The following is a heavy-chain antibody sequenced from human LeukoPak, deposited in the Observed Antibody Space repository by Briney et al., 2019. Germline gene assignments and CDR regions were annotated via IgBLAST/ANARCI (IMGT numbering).Heavy chain of an antibody. CDR2: ISSSSSYI. D-gene: IGHD2-15*01. Sequence: GGSLRLSCAASGFTFSGYSMNWVRQAPGKGLEWVSSISSSSSYIYYADSVKGRFTISRDNAKNSLYLQMNSLRAEDTAVYYCARDRDIVVVVAAARPSGGAFDIWGQGTMVTVSS. V-gene: IGHV3-21*01. J-gene: IGHJ3*02. CDR3: ARDRDIVVVVAAARPSGGAFDI. CDR1: GFTFSGYS.